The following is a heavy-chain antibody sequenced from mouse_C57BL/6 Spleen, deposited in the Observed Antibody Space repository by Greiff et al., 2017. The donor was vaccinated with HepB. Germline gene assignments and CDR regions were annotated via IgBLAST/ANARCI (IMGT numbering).Heavy chain of an antibody. Sequence: EVHLVESGGGLVQPGGSLKLSCAASGFTFSDYYMYWVRQTPEKRLEWVAYISNGGGSTYYPDTVKGRFTISRDNAKNTLYLQMSRLKSEDTAMYYCARQSSHWYFDVWGTGTTVTVSS. J-gene: IGHJ1*03. V-gene: IGHV5-12*01. D-gene: IGHD1-1*01. CDR2: ISNGGGST. CDR1: GFTFSDYY. CDR3: ARQSSHWYFDV.